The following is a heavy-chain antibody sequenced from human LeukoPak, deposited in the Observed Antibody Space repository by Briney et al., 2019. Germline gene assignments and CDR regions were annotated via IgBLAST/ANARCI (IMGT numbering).Heavy chain of an antibody. CDR2: ISSSSSYI. CDR3: ARGQSSGTYNWFDP. V-gene: IGHV3-21*01. D-gene: IGHD3-10*01. CDR1: GFTFSSYS. Sequence: GGSLRLSCAASGFTFSSYSMNWVRQAPGKGLEWVSSISSSSSYIYYADSVKGRFTISRDNAKNSLYLQMNSLRAEDTAVYYCARGQSSGTYNWFDPWGQGTLVTVSS. J-gene: IGHJ5*02.